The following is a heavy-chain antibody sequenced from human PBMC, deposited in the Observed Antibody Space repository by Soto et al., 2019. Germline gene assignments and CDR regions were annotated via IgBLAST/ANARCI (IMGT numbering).Heavy chain of an antibody. V-gene: IGHV3-23*01. D-gene: IGHD2-21*02. Sequence: DVQLLESGGGLVQPGGSLRLSCAASGFSSSKYAMIWVRQAPGKGQEWVSGITGSGGTIEYAASVKGRFTISRDNSKNTVYLQMNSLRAEDTAMYYCAKDAVYGDGLWLVADWGQGTLVTVS. CDR2: ITGSGGTI. CDR1: GFSSSKYA. J-gene: IGHJ4*02. CDR3: AKDAVYGDGLWLVAD.